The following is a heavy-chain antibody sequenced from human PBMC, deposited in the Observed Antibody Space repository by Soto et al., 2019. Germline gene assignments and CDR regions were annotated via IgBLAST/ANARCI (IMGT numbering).Heavy chain of an antibody. V-gene: IGHV1-18*01. CDR3: ARDGGTPITMIVVARDGDDAFDI. Sequence: ASVKVSCKASGYTFTNYGFSWVRQAPGQRLEWMGWTSAYNGNTHYAQKLQGRVSMTRDTSTSTAHMELRSLRSDDTAVYYCARDGGTPITMIVVARDGDDAFDIWGQGTMVTFSS. J-gene: IGHJ3*02. CDR1: GYTFTNYG. D-gene: IGHD3-22*01. CDR2: TSAYNGNT.